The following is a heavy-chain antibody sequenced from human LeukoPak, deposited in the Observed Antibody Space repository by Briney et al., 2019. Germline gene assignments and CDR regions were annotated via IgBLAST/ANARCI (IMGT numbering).Heavy chain of an antibody. V-gene: IGHV3-53*01. Sequence: GGSLRLSCAASGFTFSSYEMNWVRQAPGQGLEWVSIIYSGGSTFYADSVKGRFTISRDNSKNTLYLRMNSLRAEDTAVYYCARGGSYLSAFDIWGQGTMVTVSS. D-gene: IGHD1-26*01. CDR1: GFTFSSYE. CDR2: IYSGGST. CDR3: ARGGSYLSAFDI. J-gene: IGHJ3*02.